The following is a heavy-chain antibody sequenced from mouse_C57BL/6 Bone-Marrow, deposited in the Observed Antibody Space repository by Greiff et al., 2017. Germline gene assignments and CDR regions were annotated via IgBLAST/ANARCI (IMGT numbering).Heavy chain of an antibody. V-gene: IGHV1-56*01. J-gene: IGHJ3*01. D-gene: IGHD2-4*01. Sequence: VQLQQSGPELVRPGASVKISCKAPGYTFTSHWMQWVRQRPGQGLEWIGEIFPGSGSTYSNEKFKGKATLTVDTSSSTAYMQLSSLTSADSAVYFCALYYDYEGAWFAYWGQGTLVTVSA. CDR3: ALYYDYEGAWFAY. CDR1: GYTFTSHW. CDR2: IFPGSGST.